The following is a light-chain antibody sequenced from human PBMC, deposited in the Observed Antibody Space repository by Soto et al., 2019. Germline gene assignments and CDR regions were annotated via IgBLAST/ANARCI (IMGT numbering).Light chain of an antibody. CDR3: QQRSSWPIT. CDR1: QSVSSY. V-gene: IGKV3-11*01. Sequence: EIQLTQSPGTLSLSPGERATLSCRASQSVSSYLAWYQQKPGQAPRLLIYEISKWPTGIPARFSGSGSATDFTLTISSLEPEDFAIYYCQQRSSWPITFGQGTRLEIK. J-gene: IGKJ5*01. CDR2: EIS.